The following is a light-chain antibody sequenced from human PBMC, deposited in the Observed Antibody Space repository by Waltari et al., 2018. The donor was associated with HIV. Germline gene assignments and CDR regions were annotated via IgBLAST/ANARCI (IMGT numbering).Light chain of an antibody. CDR3: SAWDASLGAWM. J-gene: IGLJ3*02. CDR2: SNI. CDR1: TSNIGTNN. Sequence: QSVLTQPPSASGTPGQRIIISCSGSTSNIGTNNVNWYKQLPETTPRLLMHSNIRRPSGGPARFSGSRSGTSASRAISGLQSEDDADYYCSAWDASLGAWMFGGGTKLTVL. V-gene: IGLV1-44*01.